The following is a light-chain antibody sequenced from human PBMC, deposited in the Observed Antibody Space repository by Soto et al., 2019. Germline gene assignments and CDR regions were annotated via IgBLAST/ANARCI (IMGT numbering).Light chain of an antibody. Sequence: EIVLTQSPATLSLSPGERATLSCRTSQSVSKYFAWYQQKPGRAPRLLIYDASTRATDIPARFIGSGSGTDFTLTISSQEPEDFAIYYCQQRSNWPITFGQGTRLQIK. CDR3: QQRSNWPIT. V-gene: IGKV3-11*01. CDR2: DAS. J-gene: IGKJ5*01. CDR1: QSVSKY.